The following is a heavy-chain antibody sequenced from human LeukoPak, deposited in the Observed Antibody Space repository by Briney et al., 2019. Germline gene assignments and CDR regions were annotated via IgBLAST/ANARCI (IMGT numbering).Heavy chain of an antibody. CDR1: GYTFTSNY. D-gene: IGHD2-21*01. Sequence: GASVKVSCKAFGYTFTSNYMHWVRQAPGQGPEWMGVISPSGGSTTYAQKFQGRVTLTRDMSTSTDYLELSSLSSEDTAVYYCARDNSVRGEAWWFNPWGQGTLVTVSS. J-gene: IGHJ5*02. V-gene: IGHV1-46*01. CDR2: ISPSGGST. CDR3: ARDNSVRGEAWWFNP.